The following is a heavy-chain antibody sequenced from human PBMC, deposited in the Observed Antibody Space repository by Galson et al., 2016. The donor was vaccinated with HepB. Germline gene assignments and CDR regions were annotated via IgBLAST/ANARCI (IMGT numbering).Heavy chain of an antibody. D-gene: IGHD3-3*01. CDR1: GFTFSSYA. CDR3: AKDEDDFWPHNDFDY. V-gene: IGHV3-23*01. CDR2: ISGSGGNA. Sequence: SLRLSCAASGFTFSSYAMGWVRQAPGKGLEWVSAISGSGGNAYYGDSAKGRFTISRDNSKNTLSPQMNSLRAEDTAVYYCAKDEDDFWPHNDFDYWGQGTLVTVSS. J-gene: IGHJ4*02.